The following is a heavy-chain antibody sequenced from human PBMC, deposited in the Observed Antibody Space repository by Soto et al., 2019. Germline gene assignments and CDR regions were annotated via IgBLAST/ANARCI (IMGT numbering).Heavy chain of an antibody. CDR3: AREGSYSDYNFEHGIQLWSFDF. V-gene: IGHV4-4*07. CDR2: IFSSGST. J-gene: IGHJ4*02. CDR1: GGSINTFY. Sequence: SETLSLTCTVSGGSINTFYWSWVRQPAGKGLEWIGRIFSSGSTSFNPSLESRVAMSVDTSKNHFSPNLSSVTAADMAVYYCAREGSYSDYNFEHGIQLWSFDFWGQGALVTVYS. D-gene: IGHD5-12*01.